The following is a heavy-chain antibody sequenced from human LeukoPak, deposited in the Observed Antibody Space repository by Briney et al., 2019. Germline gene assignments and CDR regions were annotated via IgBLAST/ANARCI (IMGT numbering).Heavy chain of an antibody. CDR1: GGSISSGSYY. D-gene: IGHD1-26*01. V-gene: IGHV4-61*02. Sequence: SQTLSLTRTVSGGSISSGSYYWSWIRQPAGKGLEWIGRIYTSGSTNYNPSLKSRVTISVDTSKNQFSLKLSSVTAADTAVYYCARSLVGAIWVFDYWGQGTLVTVSS. J-gene: IGHJ4*02. CDR3: ARSLVGAIWVFDY. CDR2: IYTSGST.